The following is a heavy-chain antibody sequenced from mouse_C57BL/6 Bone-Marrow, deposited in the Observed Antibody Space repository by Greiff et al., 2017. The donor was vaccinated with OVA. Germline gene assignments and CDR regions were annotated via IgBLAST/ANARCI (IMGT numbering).Heavy chain of an antibody. D-gene: IGHD1-1*01. CDR2: IDPSDSYS. CDR3: ASPYGSSYWYFDV. CDR1: GYTFTSYW. Sequence: VQLQQPGAELVKPGASVKLFCKASGYTFTSYWMQWVKQRPGPGLEWIGEIDPSDSYSNYNHKFKGKATLTVDTSSSTAYMQLSSLTSEDSAVYYCASPYGSSYWYFDVWGTGTTVTVSS. J-gene: IGHJ1*03. V-gene: IGHV1-50*01.